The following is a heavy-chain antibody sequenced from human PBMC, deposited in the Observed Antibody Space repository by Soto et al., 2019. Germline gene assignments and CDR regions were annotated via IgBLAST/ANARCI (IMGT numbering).Heavy chain of an antibody. V-gene: IGHV1-69*02. CDR3: ASSYGSGYRAFDY. D-gene: IGHD3-10*01. CDR1: GDTFNFYS. CDR2: VNPIVSMS. J-gene: IGHJ4*02. Sequence: QVQLVQSGAEVKRPGSSVKVSCKASGDTFNFYSINWVRQAPGLGLEWMGRVNPIVSMSNYAQKFQGRVTMTADKSTSTAYMELSSRRSEYTAIYYCASSYGSGYRAFDYWGQGALVTVSS.